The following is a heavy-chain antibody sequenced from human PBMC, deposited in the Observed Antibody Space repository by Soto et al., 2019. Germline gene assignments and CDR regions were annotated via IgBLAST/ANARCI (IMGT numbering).Heavy chain of an antibody. D-gene: IGHD6-25*01. J-gene: IGHJ6*02. CDR1: GFTFRVHW. CDR2: IKQDGSEK. CDR3: ARAAAYHYGLDV. V-gene: IGHV3-7*01. Sequence: LRLSCAASGFTFRVHWMNWVRQAPGKGLEWVANIKQDGSEKYYVDSVKGRFTISRDNAKNSLFLQVNSLRAEDTAVYYCARAAAYHYGLDVWGRGTTVTVSS.